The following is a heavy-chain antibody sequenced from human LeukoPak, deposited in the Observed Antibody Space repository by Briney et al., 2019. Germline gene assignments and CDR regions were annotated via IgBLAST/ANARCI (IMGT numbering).Heavy chain of an antibody. D-gene: IGHD6-13*01. CDR3: ARHTGYSSSYYYFDY. J-gene: IGHJ4*02. V-gene: IGHV4-39*01. Sequence: SETLSLTCTVSGGSISSSSYYWGWLRQPPGKGLEWIGSIYYSGSTYYNPSLKSRVTISVDTSKNQFSLKLSSVTAADTAVYYCARHTGYSSSYYYFDYWGQGTLVTVSS. CDR2: IYYSGST. CDR1: GGSISSSSYY.